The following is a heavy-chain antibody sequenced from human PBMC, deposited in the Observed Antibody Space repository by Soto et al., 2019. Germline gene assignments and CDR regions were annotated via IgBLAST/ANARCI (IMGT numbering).Heavy chain of an antibody. Sequence: PGGSLRLSCVASGFTFGSYAMTWVRRAPGKGLEWVSTINDNGNLRYYAESVRGRFTISRDNYKNTLYLQLNNLRAKDSARYYCARAFGDWYPFEKWGLGALVNVSS. CDR2: INDNGNLR. CDR3: ARAFGDWYPFEK. J-gene: IGHJ4*02. CDR1: GFTFGSYA. V-gene: IGHV3-23*01. D-gene: IGHD2-21*02.